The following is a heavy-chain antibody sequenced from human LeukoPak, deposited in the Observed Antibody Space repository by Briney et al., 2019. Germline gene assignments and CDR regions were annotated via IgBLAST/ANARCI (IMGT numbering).Heavy chain of an antibody. D-gene: IGHD6-13*01. CDR1: GFTFSNSW. Sequence: SLRLSCAASGFTFSNSWMHWVRQAPGKGLEWVSGISWNSGSIGYADSVKGRFTISRDNAKNSLYLQMNSLRVEDMALYYCAKDIAAGGTAFDYWGQGTLVTVSS. CDR3: AKDIAAGGTAFDY. J-gene: IGHJ4*02. CDR2: ISWNSGSI. V-gene: IGHV3-9*03.